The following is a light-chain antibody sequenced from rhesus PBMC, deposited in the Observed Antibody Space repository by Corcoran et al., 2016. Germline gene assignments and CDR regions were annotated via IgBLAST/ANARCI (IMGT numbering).Light chain of an antibody. CDR3: QQDYSWPWT. V-gene: IGKV3-42*01. J-gene: IGKJ1*01. Sequence: EIVMTQSPATLSLSPGERATLSCRASQSVSSSLAWNQQKPGQAPKLLIYVASSRATGIPDRFSGSGSGTEFTLTSSSLEPEDVGVYYCQQDYSWPWTFGQGTKVEIK. CDR2: VAS. CDR1: QSVSSS.